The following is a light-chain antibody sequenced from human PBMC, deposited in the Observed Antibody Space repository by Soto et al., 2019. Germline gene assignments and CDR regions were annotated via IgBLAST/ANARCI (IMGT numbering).Light chain of an antibody. CDR2: DAS. Sequence: DIQMTQSPSTLSASIGDRVTITCRASQSISRWLAWYQQKRGKAPKLLIYDASNLESGVPSRFSGSGSGTEFTLTISSLQPDDSATYYCQQYDDYSLYTFGQGTKLEIK. J-gene: IGKJ2*01. V-gene: IGKV1-5*01. CDR1: QSISRW. CDR3: QQYDDYSLYT.